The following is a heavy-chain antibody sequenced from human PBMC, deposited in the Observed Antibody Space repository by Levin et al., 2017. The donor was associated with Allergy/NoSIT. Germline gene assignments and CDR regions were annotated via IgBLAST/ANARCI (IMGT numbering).Heavy chain of an antibody. CDR1: GYTFTSYY. V-gene: IGHV1-46*01. CDR3: ARFPRRDCSGGSCYFDY. J-gene: IGHJ4*02. D-gene: IGHD2-15*01. Sequence: ASVKVSCKASGYTFTSYYMHWVRQAPGQGLEWMGIINPSGGSTSYAQKFQGRVTMTRDTSTSTVYMELSSLRSEDTAVYYCARFPRRDCSGGSCYFDYWGQGTLVTVSS. CDR2: INPSGGST.